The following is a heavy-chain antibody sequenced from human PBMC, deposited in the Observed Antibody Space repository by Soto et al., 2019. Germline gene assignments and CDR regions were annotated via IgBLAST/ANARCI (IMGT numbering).Heavy chain of an antibody. J-gene: IGHJ2*01. CDR3: ARAPYGDYVGGDHYWYFDL. CDR2: IYHSGST. D-gene: IGHD4-17*01. CDR1: GGSISSGGYS. Sequence: QLQLQESGSGLVKPSQTLSLTCAVSGGSISSGGYSWSWIRQPPGKGLEWIGYIYHSGSTYYNPSLESRVTIAVARSKNQFSLKLSSVTAADTAVYYCARAPYGDYVGGDHYWYFDLWGRGTLVTVSS. V-gene: IGHV4-30-2*01.